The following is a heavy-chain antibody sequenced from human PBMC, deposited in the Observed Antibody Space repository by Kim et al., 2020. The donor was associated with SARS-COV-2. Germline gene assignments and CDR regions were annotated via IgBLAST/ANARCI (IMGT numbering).Heavy chain of an antibody. CDR1: GYTFTSCP. V-gene: IGHV1-3*04. J-gene: IGHJ4*02. D-gene: IGHD3-10*01. Sequence: ASVKVSCKASGYTFTSCPIHWVRRAPGQRPEWMGRINTDNANTQYSQKFQGRVTFTRVTSATIANMGLTGLRSEDTAVHYCTRALGKSRSHFLWTYWGQG. CDR3: TRALGKSRSHFLWTY. CDR2: INTDNANT.